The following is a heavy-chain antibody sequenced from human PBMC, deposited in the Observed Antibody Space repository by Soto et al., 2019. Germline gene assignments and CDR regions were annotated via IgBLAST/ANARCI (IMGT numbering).Heavy chain of an antibody. Sequence: SETLSLTCTVSGASISSDNYYWGWIRQPPGKGLEWIGNIYYSRNTYYNPSLKSRVTLSVDTSKNQFSLRLSSVTAADTAIYFCAGLNPSQRDWEGYYFYDLDVWGHGTTVTVSS. CDR1: GASISSDNYY. J-gene: IGHJ6*02. V-gene: IGHV4-39*01. CDR2: IYYSRNT. CDR3: AGLNPSQRDWEGYYFYDLDV. D-gene: IGHD1-26*01.